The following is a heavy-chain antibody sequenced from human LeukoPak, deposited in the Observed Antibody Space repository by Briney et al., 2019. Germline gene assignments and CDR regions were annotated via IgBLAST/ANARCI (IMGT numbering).Heavy chain of an antibody. CDR2: INHRGGT. J-gene: IGHJ4*02. CDR3: ARGGRRPWVAGYFDY. CDR1: GGSFSGYY. Sequence: PSETLSLTCAVYGGSFSGYYWSWSRQPPGKGREWIGEINHRGGTNYNPSPKSRATISVDTSKTPFSLKPSSVTAADTAVYYCARGGRRPWVAGYFDYWGQGTLVTVSS. V-gene: IGHV4-34*01. D-gene: IGHD6-13*01.